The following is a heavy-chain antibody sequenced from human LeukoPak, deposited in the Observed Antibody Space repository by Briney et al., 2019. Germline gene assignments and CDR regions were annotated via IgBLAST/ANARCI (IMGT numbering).Heavy chain of an antibody. CDR2: LSYGGTNK. D-gene: IGHD3-3*01. CDR1: GFTLSTYW. CDR3: ARDRSGYANDAFDF. J-gene: IGHJ3*01. V-gene: IGHV3-30-3*01. Sequence: PGGSLRLSCAASGFTLSTYWMHWVRQAPGKGLEWVAVLSYGGTNKYYADSVKGRFTISRDNSKNTMFLQMNSLRAEDTAVYHCARDRSGYANDAFDFWGQGTMVTVSS.